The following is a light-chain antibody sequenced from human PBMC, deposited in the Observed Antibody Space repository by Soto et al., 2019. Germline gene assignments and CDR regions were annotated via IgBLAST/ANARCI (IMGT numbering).Light chain of an antibody. V-gene: IGLV2-8*01. CDR3: SSYAGSNYV. Sequence: QSALTQPPSASGSPGQSVTISCTGTSSDVGGYNYVSWYQQHPGKAPKLMIYEVSMRPSGFPDRFSGSKSGNTASLTVSGLQAEDEADYYCSSYAGSNYVFGTGTKVTVL. CDR2: EVS. CDR1: SSDVGGYNY. J-gene: IGLJ1*01.